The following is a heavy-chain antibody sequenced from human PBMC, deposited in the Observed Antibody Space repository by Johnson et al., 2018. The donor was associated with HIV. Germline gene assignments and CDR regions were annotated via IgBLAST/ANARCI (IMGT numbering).Heavy chain of an antibody. V-gene: IGHV3-15*01. CDR1: GFTFKNAW. CDR3: TTGSCIDGVCCAFDV. CDR2: IKSKYHDETT. D-gene: IGHD2-8*01. Sequence: VQLVESGGGFVKPEGSLRLSCAASGFTFKNAWMHWVRQAPGKGLEWIGRIKSKYHDETTDYAAPVKGRFAISRDDSKNTVYLQMNSLKAEDTAVYYCTTGSCIDGVCCAFDVWGQGTMVTVSS. J-gene: IGHJ3*01.